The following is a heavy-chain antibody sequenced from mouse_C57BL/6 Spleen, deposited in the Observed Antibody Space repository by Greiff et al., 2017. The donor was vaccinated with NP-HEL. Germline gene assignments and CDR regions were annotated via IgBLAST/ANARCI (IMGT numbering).Heavy chain of an antibody. Sequence: QVQLQQPGAELVKPGASVKLSCKASGYTFTSYWMQWVKQRPGQGLEWIGEIDPSDSYTNYNQKFKGKATLTVDTSSSTAYMQLSSLTSEDSAVYYCASSGTPFDHWGQGTTLTVSS. CDR2: IDPSDSYT. CDR3: ASSGTPFDH. D-gene: IGHD4-1*01. CDR1: GYTFTSYW. V-gene: IGHV1-50*01. J-gene: IGHJ2*01.